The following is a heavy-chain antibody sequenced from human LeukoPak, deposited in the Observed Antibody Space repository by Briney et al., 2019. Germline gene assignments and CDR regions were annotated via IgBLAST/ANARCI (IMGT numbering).Heavy chain of an antibody. CDR2: IYYSGST. CDR1: GGSISSSSSYY. CDR3: ARESGVVADIGDWFDP. V-gene: IGHV4-39*07. J-gene: IGHJ5*02. D-gene: IGHD2-15*01. Sequence: PSETLSLTCTVSGGSISSSSSYYWGWIRQPPGKGLEWIGSIYYSGSTYYNPSLKSRVTISVDTSKNQFSLKLSSVTAADTAMYYCARESGVVADIGDWFDPWGQGTLVTVSS.